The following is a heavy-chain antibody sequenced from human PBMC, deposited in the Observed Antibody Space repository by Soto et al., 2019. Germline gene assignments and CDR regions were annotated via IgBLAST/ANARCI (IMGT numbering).Heavy chain of an antibody. CDR3: ARDHAAMVHDAFDI. V-gene: IGHV3-21*01. D-gene: IGHD5-18*01. J-gene: IGHJ3*02. Sequence: EVQLVESGEGLVKPGGSLRLSCAASGFTFSSYSMNWVRQAPGKGLEWVSSISSSSSFIYYADSVKGRFTISRDNAKNSLYLQMNSLRAEDTAVYYCARDHAAMVHDAFDIWGQGTMVTVSS. CDR1: GFTFSSYS. CDR2: ISSSSSFI.